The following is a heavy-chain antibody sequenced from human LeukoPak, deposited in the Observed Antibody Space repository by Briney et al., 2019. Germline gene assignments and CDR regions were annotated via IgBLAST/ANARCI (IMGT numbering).Heavy chain of an antibody. D-gene: IGHD3-10*01. CDR2: ISSSSSTI. CDR3: ARGGSVWFGELSTVDY. V-gene: IGHV3-48*01. J-gene: IGHJ4*02. Sequence: PGGSLRLSCATSGFTFSTYSMNWVRQAPGKGLEWVSYISSSSSTIYYADSVKGRFTISRDNAKNSLYLQMNSLRAEDTAVYHCARGGSVWFGELSTVDYWGQGTLVTVSS. CDR1: GFTFSTYS.